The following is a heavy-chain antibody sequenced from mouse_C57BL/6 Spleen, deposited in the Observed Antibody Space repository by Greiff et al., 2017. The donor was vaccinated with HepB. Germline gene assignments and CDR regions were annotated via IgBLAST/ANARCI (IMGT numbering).Heavy chain of an antibody. CDR2: IWSGGST. D-gene: IGHD2-1*01. V-gene: IGHV2-2*01. CDR3: ARRYYGNYYYAMDY. CDR1: GFSFTSYG. J-gene: IGHJ4*01. Sequence: QVQLKQSGPGLVQPSQRLSITCTVSGFSFTSYGVHWVRQSPGKGLEWLGVIWSGGSTDYNAAFISRLSISKDNSKSQVFFKMNSLQADDTAIYYCARRYYGNYYYAMDYWGQGTSVTVSS.